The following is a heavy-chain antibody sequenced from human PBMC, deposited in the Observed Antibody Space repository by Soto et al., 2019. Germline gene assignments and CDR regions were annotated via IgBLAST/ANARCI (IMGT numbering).Heavy chain of an antibody. Sequence: SVKVSCKASGYTLTTFFMHWVRQAPGQGLEWMGWISAYNGNTNYAQKLQGRVTMTTDTSTSTAYMELRSLRSDDTAVYYCARDRITMVRGADIDYWGQGTLVTVSS. V-gene: IGHV1-18*01. CDR3: ARDRITMVRGADIDY. CDR2: ISAYNGNT. CDR1: GYTLTTFF. D-gene: IGHD3-10*01. J-gene: IGHJ4*02.